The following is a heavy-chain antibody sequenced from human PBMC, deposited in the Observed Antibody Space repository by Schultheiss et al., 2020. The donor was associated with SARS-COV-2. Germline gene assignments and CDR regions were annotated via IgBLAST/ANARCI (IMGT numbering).Heavy chain of an antibody. J-gene: IGHJ4*02. CDR2: INHSGST. D-gene: IGHD3-10*01. CDR3: ARGINYYGSGSYPY. V-gene: IGHV4-34*01. Sequence: SETLSLTCAVYGGSFSGYYWSWIRQPPGKGLEWIGEINHSGSTYYNPSLKSRVTISVDRSKNQFSLKLSSVTAADTAVYYCARGINYYGSGSYPYWGQGTLVTVSS. CDR1: GGSFSGYY.